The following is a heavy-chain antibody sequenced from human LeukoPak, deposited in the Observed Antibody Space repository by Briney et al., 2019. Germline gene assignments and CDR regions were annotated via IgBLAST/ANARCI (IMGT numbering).Heavy chain of an antibody. J-gene: IGHJ4*02. CDR1: GFPFNMFA. Sequence: PGVSLRLSCTGSGFPFNMFAMNWVRQAPGQGLEWVSGLSRGGETRKYADSVKGRFTVSRDASKNMVFLQMNDLRPEDTAVYFFQAEDRIRDCSEGVCMEGYYFDYWGQGSLVTVSS. V-gene: IGHV3-23*01. D-gene: IGHD2-8*01. CDR2: LSRGGETR. CDR3: QAEDRIRDCSEGVCMEGYYFDY.